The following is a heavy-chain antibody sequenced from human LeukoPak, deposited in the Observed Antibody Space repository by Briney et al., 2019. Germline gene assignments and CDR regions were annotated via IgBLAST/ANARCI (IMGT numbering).Heavy chain of an antibody. CDR3: AKTVGYCSGGSCYSSNWFDP. CDR2: ISGSGGST. CDR1: GFTFSSYG. J-gene: IGHJ5*02. D-gene: IGHD2-15*01. Sequence: GGSLSLSCAASGFTFSSYGMSWVRQAPGKGLEWVSAISGSGGSTYYADSVKGRFTISRDNSKNTLYLQMNSLRAEDTAVYYCAKTVGYCSGGSCYSSNWFDPWGQGTLVTVSS. V-gene: IGHV3-23*01.